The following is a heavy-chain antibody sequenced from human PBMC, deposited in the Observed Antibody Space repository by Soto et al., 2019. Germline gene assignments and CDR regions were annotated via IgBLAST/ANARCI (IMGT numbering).Heavy chain of an antibody. D-gene: IGHD3-10*01. CDR3: AREIFGVIIRAPNIDAFDI. Sequence: GASVKVSCKASGGTFSTYAISWVRQAPGQGLEWMGGIIPIFGTAKYAQKFQGRVTITADESTSTAYMELSSLRSEDTAVYYCAREIFGVIIRAPNIDAFDIWGQGTMVTVSS. CDR2: IIPIFGTA. J-gene: IGHJ3*02. CDR1: GGTFSTYA. V-gene: IGHV1-69*13.